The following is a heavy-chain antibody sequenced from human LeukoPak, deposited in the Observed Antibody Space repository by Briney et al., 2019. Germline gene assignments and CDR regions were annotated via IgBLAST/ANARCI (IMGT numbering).Heavy chain of an antibody. CDR3: ARTLTADGNDY. CDR2: INPTGGAT. D-gene: IGHD6-13*01. Sequence: SVKVSCKASGYTFTDFYVHWVRQAPGQGLEWMGIINPTGGATNYSQQFQGRVTMTKVTASSTVYMELSGLRSEDTAVYYYARTLTADGNDYWGQGTLVTVSS. V-gene: IGHV1-46*01. CDR1: GYTFTDFY. J-gene: IGHJ4*02.